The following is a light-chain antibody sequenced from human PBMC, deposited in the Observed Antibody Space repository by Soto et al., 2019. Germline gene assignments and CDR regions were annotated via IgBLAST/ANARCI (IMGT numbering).Light chain of an antibody. CDR2: AVN. J-gene: IGLJ3*02. Sequence: QSALTQPRSVSGSSGQSVTISCTGASSDVGDYNYVSWYQQQPGKAPKLLIYAVNMRPSGVPDRFSGSKSGNTASLTISGLQAEDETDYSCCSYAGSYTWVFGGGTKLTV. CDR1: SSDVGDYNY. V-gene: IGLV2-11*01. CDR3: CSYAGSYTWV.